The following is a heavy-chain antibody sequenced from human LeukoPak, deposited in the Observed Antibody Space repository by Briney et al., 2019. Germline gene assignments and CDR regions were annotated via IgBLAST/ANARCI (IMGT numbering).Heavy chain of an antibody. Sequence: GGSLRLSCAASGFTFSSYEMNWVRQAPGKGLGWVSYISSSGSTIYYADSVKGRFTISRDNAKNSLYLQMNSLRAGDTAVYYCAELGITMIRGVWGKGATGTISS. CDR3: AELGITMIRGV. V-gene: IGHV3-48*03. D-gene: IGHD3-10*01. CDR1: GFTFSSYE. CDR2: ISSSGSTI. J-gene: IGHJ6*04.